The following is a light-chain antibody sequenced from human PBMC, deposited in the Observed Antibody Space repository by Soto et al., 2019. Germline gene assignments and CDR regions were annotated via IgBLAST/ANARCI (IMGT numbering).Light chain of an antibody. J-gene: IGKJ4*01. CDR1: QTVSSS. Sequence: EIVLTQSPATLSLSPGERATLSCRASQTVSSSLALYQQKPGQAPRLLIYEVSNRATGIPARFSGSGSGADVTPTISSLEPGYFALYCLQQHIKWRLNVGGLTKV. CDR3: QQHIKWRLN. CDR2: EVS. V-gene: IGKV3-11*01.